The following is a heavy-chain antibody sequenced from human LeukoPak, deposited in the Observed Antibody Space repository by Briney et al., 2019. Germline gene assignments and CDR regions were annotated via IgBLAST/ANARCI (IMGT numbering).Heavy chain of an antibody. V-gene: IGHV4-59*12. Sequence: SGTLSLTCTVPGYSIISSYYWSWLRQPPGKGLEWLGYIYYSGSTNYNPSLKSRVTISVGTSKNQFSLKLSSVTAADTAVYYCARGPAYDYVWGSYLDYWGQGTLVTVSS. CDR2: IYYSGST. CDR3: ARGPAYDYVWGSYLDY. CDR1: GYSIISSYY. J-gene: IGHJ4*02. D-gene: IGHD3-16*01.